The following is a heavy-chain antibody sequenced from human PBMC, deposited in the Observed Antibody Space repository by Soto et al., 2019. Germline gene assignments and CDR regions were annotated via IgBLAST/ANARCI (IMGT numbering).Heavy chain of an antibody. J-gene: IGHJ5*02. CDR3: AHIPNYYQYVWFDP. D-gene: IGHD3-16*01. CDR1: GFSLTTRGVG. CDR2: IYWDDDK. V-gene: IGHV2-5*02. Sequence: QITLKESGPTLVKPTQTLTLTCTFSGFSLTTRGVGVGWIRQPPGKALECLALIYWDDDKRYSPSLQSRLSITKDTSENQVVLTMTNVDPVDTVIYYCAHIPNYYQYVWFDPWGQGTLVYVSS.